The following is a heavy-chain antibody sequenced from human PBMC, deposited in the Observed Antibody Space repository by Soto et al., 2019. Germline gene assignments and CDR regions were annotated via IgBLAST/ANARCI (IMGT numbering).Heavy chain of an antibody. D-gene: IGHD3-22*01. CDR1: GFTFSSYE. J-gene: IGHJ3*02. CDR2: ISSSSSYT. V-gene: IGHV3-21*05. CDR3: ARARYYYDSSGPRSDAFDI. Sequence: GGSLRLSCAASGFTFSSYEMNWVRQAPGKGLEWVSYISSSSSYTNYADSVKGRFTISRDNAKNSLYLQMNSLRAEDTAVYYCARARYYYDSSGPRSDAFDIWGQGTMVTVSS.